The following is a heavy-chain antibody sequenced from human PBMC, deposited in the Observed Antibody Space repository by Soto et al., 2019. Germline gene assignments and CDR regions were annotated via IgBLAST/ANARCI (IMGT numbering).Heavy chain of an antibody. CDR3: ARLGPYYYDSSGYYPHDAFDI. D-gene: IGHD3-22*01. V-gene: IGHV1-46*01. J-gene: IGHJ3*02. CDR2: INPSGGST. CDR1: GYTFTSYY. Sequence: GASVKVSCKASGYTFTSYYMHWVRQAPGQGLEWMGIINPSGGSTSYAQKFQGRVTMTRDTSTSTVYMELSSLRSEDTAVYYCARLGPYYYDSSGYYPHDAFDIWGQGTMVTVSS.